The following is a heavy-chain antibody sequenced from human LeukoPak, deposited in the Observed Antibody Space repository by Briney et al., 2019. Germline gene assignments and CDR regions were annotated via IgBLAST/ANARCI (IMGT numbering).Heavy chain of an antibody. J-gene: IGHJ4*02. CDR1: GDSFTSYW. V-gene: IGHV5-51*01. CDR3: ARLQQLKSPFDY. D-gene: IGHD5-18*01. Sequence: GESLKISCKSSGDSFTSYWIGWVRQMPGKGLEWMGIIYLGGSDIRYSPSFQGQVTISVDKSISTAYLQWIRLKASDTAMYYCARLQQLKSPFDYWGQGTLVTVSS. CDR2: IYLGGSDI.